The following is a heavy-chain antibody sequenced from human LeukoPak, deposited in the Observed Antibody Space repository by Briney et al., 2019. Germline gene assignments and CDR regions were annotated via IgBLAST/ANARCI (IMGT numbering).Heavy chain of an antibody. CDR1: GFTFSSYA. Sequence: GGSLRPSCAASGFTFSSYAMSWVRQAPGKGLEWVSAISGSGGSTYYADSVKGRFTISRDNSKNTLYLQMNSLRAEDTAVYYCARQGVGLEYYDFWSGYWPFYYMDVWGKGTTVTVSS. V-gene: IGHV3-23*01. D-gene: IGHD3-3*01. CDR3: ARQGVGLEYYDFWSGYWPFYYMDV. CDR2: ISGSGGST. J-gene: IGHJ6*03.